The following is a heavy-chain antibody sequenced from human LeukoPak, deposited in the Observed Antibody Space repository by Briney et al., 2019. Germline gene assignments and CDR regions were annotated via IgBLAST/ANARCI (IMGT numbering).Heavy chain of an antibody. V-gene: IGHV3-23*01. D-gene: IGHD6-19*01. Sequence: GESLILSCAASGFTLTSYAMSWVRQAPGKGLEWVSAIIGSVHSTYYADSVKGRFTISRDNSKNTLFLQMNSLRAEDTAVYFCAKDARRTSGWYFFDYWGQGTLVTVSS. J-gene: IGHJ4*02. CDR3: AKDARRTSGWYFFDY. CDR1: GFTLTSYA. CDR2: IIGSVHST.